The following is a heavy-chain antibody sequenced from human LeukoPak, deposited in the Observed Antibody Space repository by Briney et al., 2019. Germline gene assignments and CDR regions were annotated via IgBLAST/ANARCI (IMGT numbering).Heavy chain of an antibody. CDR3: ARGCYDILTGYYRGPCYFDY. CDR1: GGSISSYY. CDR2: IYYSGST. D-gene: IGHD3-9*01. V-gene: IGHV4-59*12. Sequence: PSETLSLTCTVSGGSISSYYWSWIRQPPGKGLEWIGYIYYSGSTNYNPSLKSRVTISVDTSKNQFSLKLSSVTAADTAVYYCARGCYDILTGYYRGPCYFDYWGQGTLVTVSS. J-gene: IGHJ4*02.